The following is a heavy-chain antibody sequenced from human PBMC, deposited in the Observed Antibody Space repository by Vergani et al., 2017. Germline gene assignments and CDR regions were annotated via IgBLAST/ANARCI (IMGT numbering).Heavy chain of an antibody. CDR1: GFTVSSNY. CDR2: ISGSGGST. V-gene: IGHV3-23*04. J-gene: IGHJ4*02. Sequence: EVQLVESGGGLVQPGGSLRLSCAASGFTVSSNYMSWVRQAPGKGLEWVSAISGSGGSTYYADSVKGRFTISRDNSKNTLYLQMNSLRAEDTAVYYCAKDGEDSYGYDYWGQGTLVTVSS. CDR3: AKDGEDSYGYDY. D-gene: IGHD5-18*01.